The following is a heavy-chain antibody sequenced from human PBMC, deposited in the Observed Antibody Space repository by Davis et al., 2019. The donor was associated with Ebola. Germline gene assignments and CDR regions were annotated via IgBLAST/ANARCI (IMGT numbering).Heavy chain of an antibody. CDR1: GFTFSDYY. CDR3: ARSGYSYGYATTQGDY. J-gene: IGHJ4*02. V-gene: IGHV3-11*04. Sequence: GESLKISCAASGFTFSDYYMSWIRQAPGKGLEWVSYISSRATTIYYADSVKGRFTISRDNAKNSLYLQMNSLRDEDTAVYYCARSGYSYGYATTQGDYWGQGTLVTVSS. D-gene: IGHD5-18*01. CDR2: ISSRATTI.